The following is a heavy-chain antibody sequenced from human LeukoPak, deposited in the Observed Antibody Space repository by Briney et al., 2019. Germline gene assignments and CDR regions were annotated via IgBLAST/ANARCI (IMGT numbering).Heavy chain of an antibody. CDR1: GYTFTGYY. J-gene: IGHJ4*02. CDR3: ATVGGRYYDFWSGYY. Sequence: GASVKVSCKASGYTFTGYYMHWVRQAPGQGLEWMGWINPNSGGTNYAQKFQGRVTMTRDTSTSTVYMELSSLRSEDTAVYYCATVGGRYYDFWSGYYWGQGTLVTVSS. D-gene: IGHD3-3*01. CDR2: INPNSGGT. V-gene: IGHV1-2*02.